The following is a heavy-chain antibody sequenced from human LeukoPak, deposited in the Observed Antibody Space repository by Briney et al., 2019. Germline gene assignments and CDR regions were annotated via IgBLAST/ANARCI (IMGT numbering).Heavy chain of an antibody. V-gene: IGHV4-59*01. Sequence: SETLSLTCTVSGGSISSYYWSWIRQPPGMGLEWIGYIFHSGSTNYNPSLKSRVTISVDTSKNQFSLEVSSVTAADTAVYYCARLNHYYYGMDVWGQGTTVTVSS. CDR1: GGSISSYY. J-gene: IGHJ6*02. CDR3: ARLNHYYYGMDV. CDR2: IFHSGST.